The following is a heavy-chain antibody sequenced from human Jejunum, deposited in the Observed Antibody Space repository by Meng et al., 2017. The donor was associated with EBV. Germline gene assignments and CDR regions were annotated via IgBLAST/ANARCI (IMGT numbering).Heavy chain of an antibody. D-gene: IGHD1-26*01. J-gene: IGHJ4*02. CDR2: FSGSGGPT. Sequence: EVQVGESGGGLVQPGGSLRLSFAASGFTFSRYAMTWVSQAPGNGLEWLSTFSGSGGPTYYADSVRGRFTISRDNSKTTLYIQMNTLRAEDTAVYYCAKDVVGATDFWGQGTLVTVSS. V-gene: IGHV3-23*04. CDR1: GFTFSRYA. CDR3: AKDVVGATDF.